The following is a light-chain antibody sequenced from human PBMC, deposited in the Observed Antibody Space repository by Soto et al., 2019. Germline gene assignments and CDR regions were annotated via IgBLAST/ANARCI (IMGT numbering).Light chain of an antibody. J-gene: IGLJ3*02. CDR2: LNSDGSH. V-gene: IGLV4-69*01. CDR1: SGHNSYA. Sequence: QSVLTQSPSASASLGASVKLTCTLSSGHNSYAIAWHQQQPAQGPRYLMRLNSDGSHSKGDGIPDRFSGSSSGAERYLIISGLQSEDEADYYCQTWGTGIRVFGGGTKLTVL. CDR3: QTWGTGIRV.